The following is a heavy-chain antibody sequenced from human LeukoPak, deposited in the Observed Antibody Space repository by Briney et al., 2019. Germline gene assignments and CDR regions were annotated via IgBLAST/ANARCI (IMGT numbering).Heavy chain of an antibody. CDR2: ISYDGSNK. CDR3: AKASYYARSGYYRPDDAFDI. D-gene: IGHD3-22*01. CDR1: GFTFSSYG. J-gene: IGHJ3*02. Sequence: GRSLRLSCAASGFTFSSYGMHWVRQAPGKGLEWVAVISYDGSNKYYADSVKGRFTISRDNSKNTLYLQMNSLRAEDTAVYYCAKASYYARSGYYRPDDAFDIWGQGTMVTVSS. V-gene: IGHV3-30*18.